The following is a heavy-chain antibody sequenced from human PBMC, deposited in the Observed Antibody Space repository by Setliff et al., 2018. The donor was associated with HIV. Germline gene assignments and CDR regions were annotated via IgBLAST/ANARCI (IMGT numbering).Heavy chain of an antibody. Sequence: SETLSLTCAVYGGSFSGYSWSWIRQPPGKGPEWIGEVYHSGSSNYDPSLKSRVTISVDTSKKQFSLKLSSVTAADTAVYHCARVADSSGYYHLDYWGQGTLVTVSS. J-gene: IGHJ4*02. V-gene: IGHV4-34*01. CDR3: ARVADSSGYYHLDY. CDR2: VYHSGSS. CDR1: GGSFSGYS. D-gene: IGHD3-22*01.